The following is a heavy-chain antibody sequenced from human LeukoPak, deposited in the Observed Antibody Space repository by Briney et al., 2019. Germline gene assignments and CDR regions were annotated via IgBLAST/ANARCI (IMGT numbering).Heavy chain of an antibody. CDR1: GFTFSAYS. CDR2: IGISSGNT. D-gene: IGHD5-24*01. V-gene: IGHV3-48*01. CDR3: ARDYKYAFDN. Sequence: GGSLRLSCAASGFTFSAYSTNWVRQAPGKGLEWISYIGISSGNTKYADSVKGRFTISGDKAKNSLYLQMNGLRVEDTAVYYCARDYKYAFDNWGQGTLVTVSS. J-gene: IGHJ4*02.